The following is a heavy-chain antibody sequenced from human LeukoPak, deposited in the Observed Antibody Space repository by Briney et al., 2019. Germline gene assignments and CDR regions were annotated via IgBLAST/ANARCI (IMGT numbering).Heavy chain of an antibody. CDR1: GFTFDDYA. CDR2: ISWDGGST. J-gene: IGHJ4*02. CDR3: AKDYCTNGVCYVFDY. Sequence: GGSLRLSCAASGFTFDDYAMHWVRQAPGKGLEWVSLISWDGGSTYYADSVKGRFTISRDNSKNSLYLQMNNLRAEDTALYYCAKDYCTNGVCYVFDYWGQGTLVTVSS. V-gene: IGHV3-43D*04. D-gene: IGHD2-8*01.